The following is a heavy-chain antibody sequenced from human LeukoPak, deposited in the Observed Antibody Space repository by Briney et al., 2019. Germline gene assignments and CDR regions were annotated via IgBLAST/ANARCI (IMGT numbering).Heavy chain of an antibody. Sequence: PGGSLRLSCAASGFTFSNYNMNWVRLAPGKGLGWVSSISTSRSYIHYADSVKGRFTISRENAKNSLYLQMNSLRAEDTAVYYCARDSSSGYYTHWGQGILVTVSS. D-gene: IGHD3-22*01. CDR1: GFTFSNYN. CDR2: ISTSRSYI. CDR3: ARDSSSGYYTH. V-gene: IGHV3-21*01. J-gene: IGHJ4*02.